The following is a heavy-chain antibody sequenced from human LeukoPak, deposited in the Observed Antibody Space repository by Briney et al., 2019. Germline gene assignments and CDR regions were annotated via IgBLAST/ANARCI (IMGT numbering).Heavy chain of an antibody. CDR1: GFTFSHAL. D-gene: IGHD1-26*01. V-gene: IGHV3-15*01. J-gene: IGHJ3*02. CDR3: CTDDSGSYFQGDPFDI. Sequence: GGSLRLSCAASGFTFSHALMNWVRQAPGKGLEWVGRIKSKTDGWTTDYSAPVKGRFTISRDDSKNTLDLQMNSLKTEDTAMYYCCTDDSGSYFQGDPFDIWRQGTMVTVSS. CDR2: IKSKTDGWTT.